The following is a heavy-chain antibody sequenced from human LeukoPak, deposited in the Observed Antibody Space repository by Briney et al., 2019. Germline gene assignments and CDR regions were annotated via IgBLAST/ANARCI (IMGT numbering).Heavy chain of an antibody. D-gene: IGHD3-3*01. V-gene: IGHV4-30-4*08. CDR1: GGSISSGDYY. CDR2: IYYSGST. Sequence: SQTLSLTCTVSGGSISSGDYYWRWVRQAPGKGLEGGVYIYYSGSTYYKPYLRCRVTISVDTSKNQFSLKLSSVTAADTAVYYCARKLRFLEWLPYARWFDPWGQGTLVTVSS. CDR3: ARKLRFLEWLPYARWFDP. J-gene: IGHJ5*02.